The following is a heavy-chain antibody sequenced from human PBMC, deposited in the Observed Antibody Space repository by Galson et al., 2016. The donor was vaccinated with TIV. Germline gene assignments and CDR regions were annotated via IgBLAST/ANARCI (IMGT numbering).Heavy chain of an antibody. V-gene: IGHV3-23*01. CDR1: GFTFSSYA. CDR3: AKIDSSGYNYGGRFVY. Sequence: SLRLSCAASGFTFSSYAITWVRQAPGKGLEWISAISGGGGCTYHTDSVKGRFTISRDNSKNTVFLQMNSLRAEDTAVYYCAKIDSSGYNYGGRFVYWGQGTLVTVSS. J-gene: IGHJ4*02. D-gene: IGHD3-22*01. CDR2: ISGGGGCT.